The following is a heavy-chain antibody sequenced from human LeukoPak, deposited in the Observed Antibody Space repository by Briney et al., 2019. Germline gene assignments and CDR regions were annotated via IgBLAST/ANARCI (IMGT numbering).Heavy chain of an antibody. CDR1: GGSISSGGYY. CDR3: GRHALYSSDLVGMDV. D-gene: IGHD6-25*01. V-gene: IGHV4-31*03. CDR2: IYYSGST. Sequence: SQTLSLTCTVSGGSISSGGYYWSWIRQHPGKGLEWIGYIYYSGSTYYNPSLKSRVTISVDTSKNQFSLKLSSVTAADTAVYYCGRHALYSSDLVGMDVWGQGTTVIVS. J-gene: IGHJ6*02.